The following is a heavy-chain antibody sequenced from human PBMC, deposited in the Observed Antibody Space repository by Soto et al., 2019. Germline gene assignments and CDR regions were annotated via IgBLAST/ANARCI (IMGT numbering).Heavy chain of an antibody. Sequence: XGSLRLSCAASGFTFSSYGMHWVRHAPGKGLEWVAVISYDGSNKYYADSVKGRFTISRDNSKNTLYLQMNSLRAEDTAVYYCAKDGMAAFEYWGQGTLVTVSS. J-gene: IGHJ4*02. V-gene: IGHV3-30*18. CDR3: AKDGMAAFEY. D-gene: IGHD1-26*01. CDR2: ISYDGSNK. CDR1: GFTFSSYG.